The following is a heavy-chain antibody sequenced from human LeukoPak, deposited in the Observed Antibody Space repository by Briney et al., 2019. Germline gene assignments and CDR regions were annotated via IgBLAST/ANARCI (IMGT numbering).Heavy chain of an antibody. V-gene: IGHV1-69*01. CDR1: GGTFSSYA. J-gene: IGHJ4*02. Sequence: SVKVSCKASGGTFSSYAISWVRQAPGQGLEWMGGIIPIFGTANYAQKFQGRVTITADESTSTAYMELSSLRSEDTAVYYCARVVRRDGYNRFDYWGQGTLVTVSS. D-gene: IGHD5-24*01. CDR2: IIPIFGTA. CDR3: ARVVRRDGYNRFDY.